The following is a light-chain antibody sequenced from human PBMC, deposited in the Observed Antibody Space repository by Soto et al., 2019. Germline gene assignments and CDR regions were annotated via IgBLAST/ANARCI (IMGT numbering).Light chain of an antibody. J-gene: IGKJ4*01. CDR2: KAS. V-gene: IGKV1-5*03. Sequence: PSTLSASVGDRVTITCRASQSISIWLAWYQHKPGKAPKVLIYKASSLESGVPSRFSGSGSGTEFTLTISSLQPDDFATYYCQHYNSYPLAFGGGTKVDIK. CDR1: QSISIW. CDR3: QHYNSYPLA.